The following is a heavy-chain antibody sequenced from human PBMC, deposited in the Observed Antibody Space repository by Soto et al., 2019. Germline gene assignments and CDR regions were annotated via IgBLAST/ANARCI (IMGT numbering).Heavy chain of an antibody. CDR1: GFSFSSYL. CDR3: ARSNYDFWSGGSLDI. J-gene: IGHJ3*02. CDR2: IKQDGSQK. V-gene: IGHV3-7*03. Sequence: GGSLRLSCAASGFSFSSYLMNWVRQAPGKGLEWVANIKQDGSQKYYVDSVKGRFTISRDNAKNSLYLQMNSLRAEDTAIYYCARSNYDFWSGGSLDIWGQGTTVTVSX. D-gene: IGHD3-3*01.